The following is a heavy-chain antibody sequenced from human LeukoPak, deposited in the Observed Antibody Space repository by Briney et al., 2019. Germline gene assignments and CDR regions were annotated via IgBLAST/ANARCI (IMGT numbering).Heavy chain of an antibody. J-gene: IGHJ4*02. CDR3: ARPYCNGGSCHDYFDY. CDR2: MNPYSGGT. CDR1: GYTFTGYY. Sequence: ASVKVSCKASGYTFTGYYMHWERQAPGQGLEWMGWMNPYSGGTNYAQKFQGRVTMTRDTSISTAYMELRRLSSDDTAIYYCARPYCNGGSCHDYFDYWGQGTLVSVSS. V-gene: IGHV1-2*02. D-gene: IGHD2-15*01.